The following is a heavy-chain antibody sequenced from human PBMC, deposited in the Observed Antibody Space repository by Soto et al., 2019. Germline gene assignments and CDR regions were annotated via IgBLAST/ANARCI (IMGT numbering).Heavy chain of an antibody. J-gene: IGHJ4*02. Sequence: QVQLQESGPGLVKPSQTLSLTCTVSGGSISSGGYYWSWIRQHPGKGLEWIGYIYYSGSTYYNPSLKSRVTISGDTSRNQCSLKLSSVTAADTAVYYGARGVGGSGSYYMMSYWGQGTLVTVSS. CDR1: GGSISSGGYY. CDR3: ARGVGGSGSYYMMSY. D-gene: IGHD3-10*01. V-gene: IGHV4-31*03. CDR2: IYYSGST.